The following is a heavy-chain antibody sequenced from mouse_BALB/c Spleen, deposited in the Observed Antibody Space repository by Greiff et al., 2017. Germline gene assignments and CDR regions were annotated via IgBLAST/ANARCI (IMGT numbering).Heavy chain of an antibody. CDR1: GYTFTSYW. D-gene: IGHD1-1*01. CDR3: TRSYGSSYGYFDY. Sequence: VQLKESGTVLARPGASVKMSCKASGYTFTSYWMHWVKQRPGQGLEWIGAIYPGNSDTSYNQKFKGKAKLTAVTSTSTAYMELSSLTNEDSAVYYCTRSYGSSYGYFDYWGQGTTLTVSS. J-gene: IGHJ2*01. CDR2: IYPGNSDT. V-gene: IGHV1-5*01.